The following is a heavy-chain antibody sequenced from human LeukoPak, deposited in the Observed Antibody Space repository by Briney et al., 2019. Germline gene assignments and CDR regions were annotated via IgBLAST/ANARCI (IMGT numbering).Heavy chain of an antibody. CDR1: GGSISSSSYY. Sequence: PSETLSLTCTVSGGSISSSSYYWGWIRQPPGKGLEWIGSIYYSGSTYYNPSLKSRVTISVDTSKNQFSLKLSSVTAADTAIYYCARNKYTSGWSTFDYRGQGTLVTVSS. D-gene: IGHD6-19*01. J-gene: IGHJ4*02. V-gene: IGHV4-39*01. CDR3: ARNKYTSGWSTFDY. CDR2: IYYSGST.